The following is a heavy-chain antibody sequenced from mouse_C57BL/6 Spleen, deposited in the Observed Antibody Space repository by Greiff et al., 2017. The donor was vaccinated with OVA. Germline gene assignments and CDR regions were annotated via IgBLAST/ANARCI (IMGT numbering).Heavy chain of an antibody. V-gene: IGHV1-52*01. CDR1: GYTFTSYW. CDR2: IDPSDSET. CDR3: ARSDDPDGGFAY. J-gene: IGHJ3*01. Sequence: QVQLQQPGAELVRPGSSVKLSCKASGYTFTSYWMHWVKQRPIQGLEWIGNIDPSDSETHYNQKFKDKATLPVDKSSSTAYMQLSSLTSEDSAVYYCARSDDPDGGFAYWGQGTLVTVSA. D-gene: IGHD2-3*01.